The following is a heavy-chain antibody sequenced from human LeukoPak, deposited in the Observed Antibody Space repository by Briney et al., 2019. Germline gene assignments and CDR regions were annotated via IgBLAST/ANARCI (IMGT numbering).Heavy chain of an antibody. D-gene: IGHD3-3*01. CDR3: ARSQGFLEWLLYLLDY. CDR1: GGTFSSYA. V-gene: IGHV1-69*05. CDR2: IIPIFGTA. Sequence: ASVKVSCKASGGTFSSYAISWVRQAPGQGLGWMGGIIPIFGTANYAQKFQGRVTITTDESTSTAYMELSSLRSEDTAVYYCARSQGFLEWLLYLLDYWGQGTLVTVSS. J-gene: IGHJ4*02.